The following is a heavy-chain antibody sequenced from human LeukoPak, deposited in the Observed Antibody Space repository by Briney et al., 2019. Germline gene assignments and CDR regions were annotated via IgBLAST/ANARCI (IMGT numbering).Heavy chain of an antibody. V-gene: IGHV1-2*02. D-gene: IGHD4-11*01. CDR3: ARSHDYTNYVGP. J-gene: IGHJ5*02. Sequence: ASVKVSCKPSGYTFTGYYLHWVRQAPGQGLEWMGWINPNTGATIYAEKFQGRVTMTRDTSISTAYLDLSSLRSDDTAVYYCARSHDYTNYVGPWGQGTLVTVSS. CDR2: INPNTGAT. CDR1: GYTFTGYY.